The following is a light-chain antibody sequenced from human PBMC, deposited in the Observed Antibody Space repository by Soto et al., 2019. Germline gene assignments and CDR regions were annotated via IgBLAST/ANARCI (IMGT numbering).Light chain of an antibody. Sequence: DIQMTQSPSTLSASVGDRVTITCRASQSISSWLAWYQQKPGKAPKLLIYKASSLESGVPSRFSGSGSGTEFTLTISSPQPDDFATYYCQQYNSYRWTFGQGTKV. CDR2: KAS. J-gene: IGKJ1*01. CDR3: QQYNSYRWT. CDR1: QSISSW. V-gene: IGKV1-5*03.